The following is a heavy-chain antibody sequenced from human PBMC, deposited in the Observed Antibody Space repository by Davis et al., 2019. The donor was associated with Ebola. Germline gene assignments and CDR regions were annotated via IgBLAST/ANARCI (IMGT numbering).Heavy chain of an antibody. CDR3: ARDYAPYSSSWYGGYGMDV. Sequence: AASVKVSCKASGYTFTGYYMHWVRQAPGQGLEWMGWINPNSGGTNYAQKFQGWVTMTRDTSISTAYMELSRLRSDDTAVYYCARDYAPYSSSWYGGYGMDVWGQGTTVTASS. V-gene: IGHV1-2*04. CDR1: GYTFTGYY. D-gene: IGHD6-13*01. CDR2: INPNSGGT. J-gene: IGHJ6*02.